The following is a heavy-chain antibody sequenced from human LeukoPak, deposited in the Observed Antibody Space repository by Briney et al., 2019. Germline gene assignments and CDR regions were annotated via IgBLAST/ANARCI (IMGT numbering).Heavy chain of an antibody. CDR3: ARDRAEGKTWVEFDP. V-gene: IGHV3-66*02. CDR1: GFIVNSYA. J-gene: IGHJ5*02. CDR2: IYSDGVT. Sequence: GGSLRLSCAASGFIVNSYAMIWVRQAPGKGLAWVSLIYSDGVTQYDDSVKGRFTISRDNSKNTLYLQMNSLRDEDKAVYFCARDRAEGKTWVEFDPWGQGTLVTVSS.